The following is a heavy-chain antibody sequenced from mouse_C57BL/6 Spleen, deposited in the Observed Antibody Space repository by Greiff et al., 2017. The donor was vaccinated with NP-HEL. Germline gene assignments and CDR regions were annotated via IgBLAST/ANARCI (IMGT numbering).Heavy chain of an antibody. J-gene: IGHJ2*01. CDR2: INPNNGGT. CDR1: GYTFTDYY. Sequence: EVQLQQSGPELVKPGASVKISCKASGYTFTDYYMNWVKQSHGKSLEWIGDINPNNGGTSYNQKFKGKATLTVDKSSSTAYMELRSLTSEDSAVYYCARDGYDKEDYWGQGTTLTVSS. V-gene: IGHV1-26*01. D-gene: IGHD2-2*01. CDR3: ARDGYDKEDY.